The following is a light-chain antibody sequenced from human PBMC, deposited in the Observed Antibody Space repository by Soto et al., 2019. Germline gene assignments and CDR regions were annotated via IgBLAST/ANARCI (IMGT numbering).Light chain of an antibody. J-gene: IGKJ1*01. CDR2: GAS. CDR3: QQYGSSGT. Sequence: EIVLTQSPGTLSLSPGERATLSCRASQSVSNNYLAWFQQKPGQAPRLLIYGASNRATGIPDRFNGSASRKDFTLTISRLEPEDFAVYYCQQYGSSGTFGKGNKGDIK. V-gene: IGKV3-20*01. CDR1: QSVSNNY.